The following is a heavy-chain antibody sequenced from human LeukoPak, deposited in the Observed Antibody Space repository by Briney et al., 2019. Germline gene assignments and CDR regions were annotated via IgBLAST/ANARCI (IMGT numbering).Heavy chain of an antibody. CDR3: AKLSHDIVVVPAASMT. D-gene: IGHD2-2*01. CDR2: ISGSGGST. Sequence: GGSLRLSCAAFGFTFSSYATSWVRQAPGKGLEWVSAISGSGGSTYYADSVKGRFTISRDNSKNTLYLQMNSLRAEDTAVYYCAKLSHDIVVVPAASMTWGQGTLVTVSS. CDR1: GFTFSSYA. V-gene: IGHV3-23*01. J-gene: IGHJ5*02.